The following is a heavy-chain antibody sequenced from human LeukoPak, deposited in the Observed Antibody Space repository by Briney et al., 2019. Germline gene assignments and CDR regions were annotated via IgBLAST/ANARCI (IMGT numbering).Heavy chain of an antibody. Sequence: SETLSLTCTISGGSISSSSFYWGWIRQPPGKGLEWIGTIYYSGSTYYKPSLKSRVTMSVDTSKNQFSLKLSSVTAADTAVYYCARRLIIVGTSTWFDPWGQGTLDTVSS. D-gene: IGHD1-26*01. J-gene: IGHJ5*02. V-gene: IGHV4-39*01. CDR3: ARRLIIVGTSTWFDP. CDR1: GGSISSSSFY. CDR2: IYYSGST.